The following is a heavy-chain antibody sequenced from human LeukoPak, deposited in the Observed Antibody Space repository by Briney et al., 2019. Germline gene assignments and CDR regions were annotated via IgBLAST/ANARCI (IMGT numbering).Heavy chain of an antibody. CDR1: GGSISSDY. D-gene: IGHD2-15*01. J-gene: IGHJ4*02. V-gene: IGHV4-59*01. Sequence: SETLSLTCAVSGGSISSDYWTWIRQPPGQGLEWIGYIYYSGSTNYNPSLTSRVTISVDTSKNQFSLKLSSVTAADTAVYYCARGGYCSGGSCYPLLNYWGQGTLVTVSS. CDR3: ARGGYCSGGSCYPLLNY. CDR2: IYYSGST.